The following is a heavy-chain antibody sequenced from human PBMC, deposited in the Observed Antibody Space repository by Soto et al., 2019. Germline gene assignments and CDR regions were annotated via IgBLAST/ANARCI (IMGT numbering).Heavy chain of an antibody. D-gene: IGHD3-10*01. CDR3: ARGGSYYAL. CDR1: GNSRTISF. V-gene: IGHV1-2*02. CDR2: INSFSGDP. Sequence: QEQLVQSGAEVKQPGASVRVSCKASGNSRTISFTHWLRQARGQGLEWMGWINSFSGDPYYAHRLQGRVTIPRDTSTTTAFLELSGLRSDDTAVYFCARGGSYYALWGQGTRVTVSS. J-gene: IGHJ4*02.